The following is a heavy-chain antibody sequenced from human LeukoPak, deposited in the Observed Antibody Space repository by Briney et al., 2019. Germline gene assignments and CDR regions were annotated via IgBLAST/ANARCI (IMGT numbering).Heavy chain of an antibody. D-gene: IGHD5-12*01. V-gene: IGHV3-30*18. J-gene: IGHJ4*02. CDR3: AKDLYSGYDSPIDY. CDR2: ISYDGSNK. CDR1: GFTFSSYG. Sequence: GGSLSLSCAASGFTFSSYGMHWVRQAPGQGLEWVTVISYDGSNKYYADSVKGRFTISRDNSKNTLYLQMNSLRAEDTAVYYCAKDLYSGYDSPIDYWGQGTLVTVSS.